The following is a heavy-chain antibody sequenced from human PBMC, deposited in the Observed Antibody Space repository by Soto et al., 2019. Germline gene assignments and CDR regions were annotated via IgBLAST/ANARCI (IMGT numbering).Heavy chain of an antibody. V-gene: IGHV4-39*02. J-gene: IGHJ5*02. CDR2: IYYSGST. CDR3: ARENYSRVDL. CDR1: GGSISSSSYY. Sequence: SETLSLTCTVSGGSISSSSYYWGWVRQPPGKGLEWIGSIYYSGSTYYNPSLKSRVTISVDTSKNQFSLKLSSVTAADTAVYYCARENYSRVDLWGQGTLVTVSS. D-gene: IGHD4-4*01.